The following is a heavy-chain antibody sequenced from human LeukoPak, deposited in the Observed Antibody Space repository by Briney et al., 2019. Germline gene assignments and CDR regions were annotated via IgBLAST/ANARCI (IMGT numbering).Heavy chain of an antibody. CDR2: ISASGGGT. Sequence: GGSLRLSCAVSGITLSNYGMSWVRPAPGKGLEWVAGISASGGGTNYADSVKGRFTISRDNPKNTLYLQMNSLRAEDTAVYFCAKRGVVIRVILVGFHKEAYYFDSWGQGALVTVSS. CDR3: AKRGVVIRVILVGFHKEAYYFDS. D-gene: IGHD3-22*01. V-gene: IGHV3-23*01. J-gene: IGHJ4*02. CDR1: GITLSNYG.